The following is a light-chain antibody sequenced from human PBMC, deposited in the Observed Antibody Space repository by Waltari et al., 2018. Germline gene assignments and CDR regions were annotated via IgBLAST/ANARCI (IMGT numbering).Light chain of an antibody. CDR2: DAS. Sequence: EIVLTQSPATLSLSPGESATLSSRANQSLYSYLSWYQQKPGPAPRLLILDASYRPTGIPARFSGSGSGTDFTLTISSREPEDFAIYYCQQRNNWPWGITFGQGTRLEIK. CDR1: QSLYSY. J-gene: IGKJ5*01. V-gene: IGKV3-11*01. CDR3: QQRNNWPWGIT.